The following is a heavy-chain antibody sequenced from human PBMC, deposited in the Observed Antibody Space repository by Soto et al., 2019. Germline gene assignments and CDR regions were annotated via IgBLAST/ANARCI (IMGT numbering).Heavy chain of an antibody. Sequence: GGSLRLSCAASGFTFSSYAMSWVRQAPGKGLEWVSAISGSGGSTYYADSVKGRFTISRDNSKNTLYLQMNSLRAEDTAVYYCAKDSMVRGVYTPDYWGQGTLVTVS. CDR1: GFTFSSYA. CDR2: ISGSGGST. D-gene: IGHD3-10*01. V-gene: IGHV3-23*01. J-gene: IGHJ4*02. CDR3: AKDSMVRGVYTPDY.